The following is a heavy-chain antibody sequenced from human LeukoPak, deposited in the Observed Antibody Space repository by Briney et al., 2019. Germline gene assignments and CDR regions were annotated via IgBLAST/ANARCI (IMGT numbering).Heavy chain of an antibody. CDR1: GGSISSYY. CDR3: ARRGIQWLVRTAYNWFDP. V-gene: IGHV4-59*12. D-gene: IGHD6-19*01. CDR2: IYYSGST. J-gene: IGHJ5*02. Sequence: SETLSLTCAVSGGSISSYYWSWIRQPPGKGLEWIGYIYYSGSTNYNPSLKSRVTISVDTSKNQFSLKLSSVTAADTAVYYCARRGIQWLVRTAYNWFDPWGQGTLVTVSS.